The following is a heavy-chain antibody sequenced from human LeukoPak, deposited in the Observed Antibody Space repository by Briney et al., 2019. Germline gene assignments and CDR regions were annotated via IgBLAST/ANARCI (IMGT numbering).Heavy chain of an antibody. Sequence: GASVKVSCTASGYTFTSYDSNWVRQATGQGLEWMGGMNHNRGNTCYAPKFQGRVTMTSNPSLSTAYMELSSLRSEDTAVYYCARGGIYYDSSGYYPHWLDPWGQGTLVTVSS. CDR2: MNHNRGNT. V-gene: IGHV1-8*01. D-gene: IGHD3-22*01. CDR1: GYTFTSYD. J-gene: IGHJ5*02. CDR3: ARGGIYYDSSGYYPHWLDP.